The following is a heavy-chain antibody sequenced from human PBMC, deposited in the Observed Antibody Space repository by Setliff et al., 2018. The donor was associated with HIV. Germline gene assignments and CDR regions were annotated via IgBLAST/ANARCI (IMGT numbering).Heavy chain of an antibody. Sequence: PSETLSLTCSVSGVSINRTAHYWGWIRQSPGKRLEWIGSVSQSGSTYYNPSLKSRITISVDRSKNLFSLKLISVTAADQGVYYCARVPVAGANLFDPWGLGTLVTVSS. CDR1: GVSINRTAHY. J-gene: IGHJ5*02. V-gene: IGHV4-39*01. D-gene: IGHD2-21*01. CDR3: ARVPVAGANLFDP. CDR2: VSQSGST.